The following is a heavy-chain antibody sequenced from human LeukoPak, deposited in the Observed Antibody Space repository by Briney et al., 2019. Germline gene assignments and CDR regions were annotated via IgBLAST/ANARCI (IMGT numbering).Heavy chain of an antibody. J-gene: IGHJ5*01. D-gene: IGHD3-10*01. CDR2: IKYDGSEK. CDR3: AREPVRKRWFDS. CDR1: GFTFSNYW. Sequence: GGSLRLPCTASGFTFSNYWMSWVRQAPNKGLEWVANIKYDGSEKYYVDSVKGRLTISRDNAKNSLYLQMNSLRAEDTAVYYCAREPVRKRWFDSWGQGTLVTVSS. V-gene: IGHV3-7*03.